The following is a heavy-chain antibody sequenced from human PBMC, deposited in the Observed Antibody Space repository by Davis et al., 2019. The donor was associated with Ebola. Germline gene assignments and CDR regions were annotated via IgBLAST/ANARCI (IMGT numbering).Heavy chain of an antibody. Sequence: SVKVSCKASGYTFTGYYMHWVRQAPGQGLEWMGGIIPIFGTANYAQKFQGRVTITADESTSTAYMELSSLRSEDTAVYYCARNVQLWYDAFDIWGQGTMVTVSS. D-gene: IGHD5-18*01. CDR3: ARNVQLWYDAFDI. V-gene: IGHV1-69*13. CDR2: IIPIFGTA. CDR1: GYTFTGYY. J-gene: IGHJ3*02.